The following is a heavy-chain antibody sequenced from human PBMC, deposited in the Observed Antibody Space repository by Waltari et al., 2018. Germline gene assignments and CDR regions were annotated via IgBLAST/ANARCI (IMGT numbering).Heavy chain of an antibody. CDR2: VDRSGRT. J-gene: IGHJ4*02. D-gene: IGHD2-15*01. Sequence: SNYFRSRVLQAPGKGLEGIGQVDRSGRTNYSPSFASRVIMSLDTNHFSLNMHSATAADTAVYYCARDRGRGLYLDSWGRGILVSVSP. CDR3: ARDRGRGLYLDS. V-gene: IGHV4-4*02. CDR1: SNYF.